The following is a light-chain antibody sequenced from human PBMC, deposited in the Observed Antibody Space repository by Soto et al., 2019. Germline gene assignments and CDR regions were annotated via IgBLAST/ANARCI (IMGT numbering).Light chain of an antibody. CDR2: GAS. CDR1: QNVRTN. Sequence: ILVTHCAGTLSVSPGERATLSGRCSQNVRTNLAWYHQKPGQAPRLLIYGASTRATGFPARFSGSGSGTELTLTITSLQSEDFAVYSCQQCNNWPSTFAQGTRLENK. V-gene: IGKV3-15*01. J-gene: IGKJ5*01. CDR3: QQCNNWPST.